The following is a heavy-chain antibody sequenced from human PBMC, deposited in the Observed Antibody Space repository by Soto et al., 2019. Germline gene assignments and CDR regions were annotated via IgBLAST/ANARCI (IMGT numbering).Heavy chain of an antibody. D-gene: IGHD3-10*01. V-gene: IGHV1-18*01. J-gene: IGHJ6*02. CDR3: VRDTHGAGNYLYAMDV. CDR1: GYSFTSHG. CDR2: ISTSNGDT. Sequence: QAELVQSVAEVKKPGASVKVSCKASGYSFTSHGITWVRQAPGQVLEWMGWISTSNGDTDIARRFQGDVAMTVDTPVRTVYVDLKRLRSEDSAVYYCVRDTHGAGNYLYAMDVWGQGTTVTVSS.